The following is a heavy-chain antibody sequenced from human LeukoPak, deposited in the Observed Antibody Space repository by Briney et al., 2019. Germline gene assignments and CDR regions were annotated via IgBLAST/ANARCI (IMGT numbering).Heavy chain of an antibody. J-gene: IGHJ1*01. D-gene: IGHD1-7*01. CDR1: GYTFTSYG. Sequence: ASVKVSCKASGYTFTSYGISWVRQAPGQGLEWMGWIGAYNGNTNYAQKLQGRVTMTTDTSTSTAYMELRSLRSDDTAVYYCARDGEAVGNYEYFQHWGQGTLVTVSS. CDR2: IGAYNGNT. V-gene: IGHV1-18*01. CDR3: ARDGEAVGNYEYFQH.